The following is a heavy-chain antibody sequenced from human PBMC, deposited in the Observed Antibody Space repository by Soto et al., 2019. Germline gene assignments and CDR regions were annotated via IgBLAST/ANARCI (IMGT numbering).Heavy chain of an antibody. V-gene: IGHV3-23*01. D-gene: IGHD6-19*01. CDR2: ISGSGGST. CDR3: AKASDLGIAVAEDYYYGMDV. CDR1: GFTFSSYA. J-gene: IGHJ6*02. Sequence: GGSLRLSCAASGFTFSSYAMSWVRQAPGKGLEWVSAISGSGGSTYYADSVKGRFTISRDNSKNTLYLQMNSLRAEDTAVYYCAKASDLGIAVAEDYYYGMDVWGQGTTVTVSS.